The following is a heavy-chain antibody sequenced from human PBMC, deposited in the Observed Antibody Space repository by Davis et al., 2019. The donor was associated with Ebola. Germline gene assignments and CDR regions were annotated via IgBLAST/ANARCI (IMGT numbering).Heavy chain of an antibody. Sequence: SETLSLTCTVSGGSISSGCYYWSWIRQHPGKGLEWIGYIYYSGSTYYNPSLKSRVTISVDTSKNQFSLKLSSVTAADTAVYYCARVMTTVTTIWFDPWGQGTLVTVSS. CDR2: IYYSGST. CDR1: GGSISSGCYY. CDR3: ARVMTTVTTIWFDP. V-gene: IGHV4-31*03. D-gene: IGHD4-17*01. J-gene: IGHJ5*02.